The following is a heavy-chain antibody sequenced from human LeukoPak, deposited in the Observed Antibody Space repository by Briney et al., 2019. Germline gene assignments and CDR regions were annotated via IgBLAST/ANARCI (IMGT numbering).Heavy chain of an antibody. J-gene: IGHJ4*02. D-gene: IGHD3-10*01. CDR2: ISGSGGRT. Sequence: GGSLRLSCAASGFTFSSYAMSWVRQAPGKGLEWVSAISGSGGRTYYADSVKGRFTISRDNYKNTLYLQMNRLRAEDTAVYYCAKDLWFGESSQPPYYFDYWGQGTLVTVSS. V-gene: IGHV3-23*01. CDR3: AKDLWFGESSQPPYYFDY. CDR1: GFTFSSYA.